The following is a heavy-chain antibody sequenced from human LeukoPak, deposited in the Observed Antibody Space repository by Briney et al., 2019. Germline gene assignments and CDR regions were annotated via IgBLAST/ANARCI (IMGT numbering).Heavy chain of an antibody. CDR1: GGSFSGYY. V-gene: IGHV4-34*01. D-gene: IGHD2-21*01. CDR3: ARGVVIAPQTFDY. J-gene: IGHJ4*02. Sequence: SETLSLTCAVYGGSFSGYYWNWIRQPPGKGLEWIGEINHSGSTNYNPSLKSRVTISVDTSKNQFSLKLSSVTAADTAVYYCARGVVIAPQTFDYWGQGTLVTVSS. CDR2: INHSGST.